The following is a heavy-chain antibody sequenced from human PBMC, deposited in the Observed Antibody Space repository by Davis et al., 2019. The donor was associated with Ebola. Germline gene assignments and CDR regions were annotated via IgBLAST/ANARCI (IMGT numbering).Heavy chain of an antibody. CDR1: GYSISSGCY. D-gene: IGHD2-15*01. J-gene: IGHJ4*02. CDR3: ARGRVCSGGSCYPEDY. Sequence: MPSETLSLTCTVSGYSISSGCYWSWIRQHPGKGLEWIGYIYYSGSTYYNPSLKSRVTISVDTSKNQFSLKLSSVTAADTAVYYCARGRVCSGGSCYPEDYWGQGTLVTVSS. CDR2: IYYSGST. V-gene: IGHV4-31*03.